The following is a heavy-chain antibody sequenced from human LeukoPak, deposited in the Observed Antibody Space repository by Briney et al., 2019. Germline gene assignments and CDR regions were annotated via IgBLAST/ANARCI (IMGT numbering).Heavy chain of an antibody. V-gene: IGHV4-59*01. D-gene: IGHD5-18*01. J-gene: IGHJ4*02. CDR3: ATYYPSGYSYGYGDYFDY. CDR1: GGSISSYY. CDR2: IYYSGST. Sequence: SETLSLTCTVSGGSISSYYWSWIRQPPGKGLEWIGYIYYSGSTNYNPSLKSQVTISVDTSKNQFSLKLSSVTAADTAVYYCATYYPSGYSYGYGDYFDYWGQGTLVTVSS.